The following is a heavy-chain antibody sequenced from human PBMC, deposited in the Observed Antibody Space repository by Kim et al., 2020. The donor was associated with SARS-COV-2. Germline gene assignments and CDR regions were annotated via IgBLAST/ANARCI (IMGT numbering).Heavy chain of an antibody. CDR1: GFTFSSYA. Sequence: GGSLRLSCAASGFTFSSYAMHWVRQAPGKGLEWVAVISYDGSNKYYADSVKGRFTISRDNSKNTLYLQMNSLRAEDTAVYYCARAPYGGYYYYYGMDVWGQGTTVTVS. CDR3: ARAPYGGYYYYYGMDV. CDR2: ISYDGSNK. J-gene: IGHJ6*02. D-gene: IGHD4-17*01. V-gene: IGHV3-30*04.